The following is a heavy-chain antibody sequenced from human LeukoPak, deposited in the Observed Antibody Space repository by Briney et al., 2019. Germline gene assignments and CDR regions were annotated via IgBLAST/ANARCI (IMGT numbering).Heavy chain of an antibody. D-gene: IGHD1-7*01. CDR1: GFIVSSNY. V-gene: IGHV3-53*01. CDR2: IYPSGGT. Sequence: GRSLRLSCAASGFIVSSNYMSWVRQAPGNGLEWVSVIYPSGGTYYADSVKGRFTISRDDSKNTLYLQMNSLRAEDTAVYYCAREVTGTIDYWGQGTLVTVSS. J-gene: IGHJ4*02. CDR3: AREVTGTIDY.